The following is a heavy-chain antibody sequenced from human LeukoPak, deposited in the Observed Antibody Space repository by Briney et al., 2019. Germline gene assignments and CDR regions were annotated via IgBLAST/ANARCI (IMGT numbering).Heavy chain of an antibody. D-gene: IGHD2-15*01. J-gene: IGHJ6*02. Sequence: GGSLRLSCAASGFTFSSYWMSWVRQAPGKGLEWVANIKQDGSEKYYVDSVKGRFTISRDNAKNSLYLQMNSLRAEDTAVYYCAGEHCSGGSCYVYYYGMDVWGQGTTVTVSS. CDR2: IKQDGSEK. V-gene: IGHV3-7*01. CDR3: AGEHCSGGSCYVYYYGMDV. CDR1: GFTFSSYW.